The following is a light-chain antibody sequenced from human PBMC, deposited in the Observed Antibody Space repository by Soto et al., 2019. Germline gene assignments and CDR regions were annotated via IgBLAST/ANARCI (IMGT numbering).Light chain of an antibody. CDR1: SGHSSYI. CDR2: LEGSGSY. J-gene: IGLJ3*02. CDR3: ETCDFNTRV. V-gene: IGLV4-60*02. Sequence: QSVLTQSSSASASLGSSVKLTCTLSSGHSSYIIAWPQQQPGKAPRYLMKLEGSGSYNKGSGVPDRFSGSSSGADRYLTISNLQFEDEADYYCETCDFNTRVFGGGTKLTVL.